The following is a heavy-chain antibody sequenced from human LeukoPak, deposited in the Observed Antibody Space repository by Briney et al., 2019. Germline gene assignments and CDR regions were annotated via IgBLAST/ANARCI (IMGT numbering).Heavy chain of an antibody. Sequence: GGSLTLASAAYATTLSSSWMHWVRQAHEKGLVWVSRIKRDGRPNYADSVKGRYTISRDSAKNTVSLQMNSLRAEDTGVYYCARSPSLICGYYPEYFRHWGQGTLVIVSS. V-gene: IGHV3-74*01. CDR1: ATTLSSSW. CDR2: IKRDGRP. CDR3: ARSPSLICGYYPEYFRH. D-gene: IGHD3-22*01. J-gene: IGHJ1*01.